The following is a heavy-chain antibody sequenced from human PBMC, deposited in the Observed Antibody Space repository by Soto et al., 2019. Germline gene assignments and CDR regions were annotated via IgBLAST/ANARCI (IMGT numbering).Heavy chain of an antibody. Sequence: ASVTVSCKASGYTFTSYYMHWGRQAPGQGLEWMGIINPSGGSTSYAQKFQGRVTMTRDTSTSTVYMELSSLRSEDTAVYYCARENILTGYYKNWFDPWGQGTLVPVSS. CDR1: GYTFTSYY. CDR2: INPSGGST. CDR3: ARENILTGYYKNWFDP. J-gene: IGHJ5*02. V-gene: IGHV1-46*01. D-gene: IGHD3-9*01.